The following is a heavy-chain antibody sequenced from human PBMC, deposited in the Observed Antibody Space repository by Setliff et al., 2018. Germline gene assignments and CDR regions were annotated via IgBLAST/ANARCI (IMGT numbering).Heavy chain of an antibody. CDR3: ARLGAPASHDAFDI. Sequence: GESLKISCKGSGYRFTTYWIGWVRQMPGKGLEWMGIVFSGDSDTRYSPSFQGQVTMSADKSINTAYLQWSSLKASDTAMYYCARLGAPASHDAFDIWGQGTMVTV. V-gene: IGHV5-51*01. D-gene: IGHD6-25*01. CDR2: VFSGDSDT. J-gene: IGHJ3*02. CDR1: GYRFTTYW.